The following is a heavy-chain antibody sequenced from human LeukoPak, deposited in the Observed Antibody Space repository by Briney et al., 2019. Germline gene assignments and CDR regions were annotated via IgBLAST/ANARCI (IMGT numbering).Heavy chain of an antibody. Sequence: PSETLSLTCTVSGGSISSRSYHWGWIRQPPGKGLEWIGSISYSGNTYYNPSLKSRVIIFADTAKNQFSLKLSSVTAADTAVYYCARGSYPLARTLDYWGQGTLVTVSS. D-gene: IGHD3-16*02. CDR1: GGSISSRSYH. CDR3: ARGSYPLARTLDY. V-gene: IGHV4-39*07. CDR2: ISYSGNT. J-gene: IGHJ4*02.